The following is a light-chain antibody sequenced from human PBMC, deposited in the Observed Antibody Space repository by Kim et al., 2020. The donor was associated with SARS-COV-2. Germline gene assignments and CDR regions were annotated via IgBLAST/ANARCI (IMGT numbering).Light chain of an antibody. J-gene: IGKJ4*01. V-gene: IGKV3-15*01. Sequence: SPGERATLSCRASQSVSGKLAWYQQKPGQAPRLLIYAASTRATGIPARFSGSGSGTEFTLTISSLQSEDFAIYYCQQYNNWPPLTFGGGTKVDIK. CDR3: QQYNNWPPLT. CDR2: AAS. CDR1: QSVSGK.